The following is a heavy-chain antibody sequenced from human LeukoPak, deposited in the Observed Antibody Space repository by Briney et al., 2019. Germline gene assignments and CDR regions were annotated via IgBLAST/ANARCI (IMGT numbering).Heavy chain of an antibody. V-gene: IGHV4-30-4*01. CDR3: AREEGYCGGDCYSPWFDP. D-gene: IGHD2-21*02. Sequence: SQTLSLTCTVSGGSISSGDYYWSWIRQPPGKGLEWIGYIYYSGSTYYNPSLKSRVTISVDTSKTQFCLKLSSATAADTAVYYCAREEGYCGGDCYSPWFDPWGQGTLVTVSS. CDR1: GGSISSGDYY. CDR2: IYYSGST. J-gene: IGHJ5*02.